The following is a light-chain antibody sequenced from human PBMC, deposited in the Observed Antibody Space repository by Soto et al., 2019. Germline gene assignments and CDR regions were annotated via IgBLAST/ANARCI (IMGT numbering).Light chain of an antibody. V-gene: IGKV3-15*01. CDR3: QQYNNGPFT. J-gene: IGKJ3*01. Sequence: EIVMTQSPATLSVSPGERATLSCRASQSISSNLAWYQQKPGQAPRLLIYGASTRATGIPATFSGSGSGTEFTLTISSMQSEDFAVYYCQQYNNGPFTFGPGTKVDL. CDR1: QSISSN. CDR2: GAS.